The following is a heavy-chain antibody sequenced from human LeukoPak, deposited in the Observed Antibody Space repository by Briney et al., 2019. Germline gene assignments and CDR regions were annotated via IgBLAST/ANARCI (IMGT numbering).Heavy chain of an antibody. Sequence: PGGSLRLSCAASGYTFSSYAMHWVRQAPGKGLEWVAVISYDGSNKYYADSVKGRFTISRDNSKNTLYLQMNSLRAEDTAVYYCASPSKVAVAGTGGFDYWGQGTLVTVSS. V-gene: IGHV3-30-3*01. D-gene: IGHD6-19*01. CDR2: ISYDGSNK. CDR1: GYTFSSYA. CDR3: ASPSKVAVAGTGGFDY. J-gene: IGHJ4*02.